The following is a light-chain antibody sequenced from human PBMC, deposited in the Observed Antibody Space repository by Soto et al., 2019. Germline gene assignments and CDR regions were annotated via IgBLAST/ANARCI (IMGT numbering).Light chain of an antibody. CDR1: QSVSSW. Sequence: DIVLTQSPSTLSASVGDRVTITCRASQSVSSWLAWYQQKLGKVPKLLIYEASNIPGGVPSRFSGSGSGTEFTLTISSLQPDDFGAYYCQQCKRKPLTFGGGTKVEIK. CDR2: EAS. V-gene: IGKV1-5*03. CDR3: QQCKRKPLT. J-gene: IGKJ4*01.